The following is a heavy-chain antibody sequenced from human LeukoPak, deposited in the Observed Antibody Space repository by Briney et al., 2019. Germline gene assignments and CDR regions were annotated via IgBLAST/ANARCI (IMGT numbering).Heavy chain of an antibody. CDR1: GGSISSGDYY. V-gene: IGHV4-30-4*08. CDR2: IYYSGST. J-gene: IGHJ4*02. CDR3: ARGAYDMTSIFDY. D-gene: IGHD3-22*01. Sequence: SETLSLTCTVSGGSISSGDYYWSWIRQHPGKGLEWIGYIYYSGSTHFNPSLKSRVTISIDTSKNQFSLKLSSVTAADTAMYYCARGAYDMTSIFDYWGQGTLVTVSS.